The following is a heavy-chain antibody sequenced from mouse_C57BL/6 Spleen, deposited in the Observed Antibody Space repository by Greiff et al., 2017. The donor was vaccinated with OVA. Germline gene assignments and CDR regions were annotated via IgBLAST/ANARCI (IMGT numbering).Heavy chain of an antibody. CDR2: IRNKANGYTT. CDR1: GFTFTDYY. Sequence: DVKLVESGGGLVQPGGSLSLSCAASGFTFTDYYMSWVRQPPGKALEWLGFIRNKANGYTTEYSASVKGRFTISRDNSQSILYLQMNALRAEDSATYYCARSQRYYYWYFDVWGTGTTVTVSS. D-gene: IGHD2-12*01. V-gene: IGHV7-3*01. J-gene: IGHJ1*03. CDR3: ARSQRYYYWYFDV.